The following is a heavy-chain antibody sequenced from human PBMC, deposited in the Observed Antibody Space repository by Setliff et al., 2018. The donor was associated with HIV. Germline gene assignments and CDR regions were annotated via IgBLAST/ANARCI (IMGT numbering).Heavy chain of an antibody. D-gene: IGHD5-18*01. CDR3: ARVPRQLLKGAAAYFDY. V-gene: IGHV4-59*11. J-gene: IGHJ4*02. CDR1: GGSIRSHY. CDR2: IYYSGST. Sequence: SETLSLTCTVSGGSIRSHYWSWIREPPVKGLEWIGYIYYSGSTNYNPSLKSRVTISVDTSKNQFSLRLSSVTAADTAVYYCARVPRQLLKGAAAYFDYWGQGILVTVSS.